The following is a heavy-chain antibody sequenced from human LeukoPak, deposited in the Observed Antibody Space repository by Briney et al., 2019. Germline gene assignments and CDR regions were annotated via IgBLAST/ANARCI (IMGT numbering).Heavy chain of an antibody. CDR3: ARDIVGATGAFDI. J-gene: IGHJ3*02. CDR2: IYYSGST. V-gene: IGHV4-59*01. D-gene: IGHD1-26*01. CDR1: GGSISSYY. Sequence: PSETLSLTCTVSGGSISSYYWSWIRQPPGKGLEWIGYIYYSGSTNYNPSLKSRVTISVDTSKNQFSPKLSSVTAADTAVYYCARDIVGATGAFDIWGQGTMVTVSS.